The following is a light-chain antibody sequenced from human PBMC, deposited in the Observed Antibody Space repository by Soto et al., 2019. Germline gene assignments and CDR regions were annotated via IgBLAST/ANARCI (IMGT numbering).Light chain of an antibody. CDR2: AAS. CDR3: KQRHGTPST. CDR1: QSISSY. Sequence: DIQMTQSPSSLSASVGDRVTITCRASQSISSYLNWYQQKPGRAPKLLIYAASRLQSWVPSRFTSSGSGTDFTLGICSLQPEEIATYYSKQRHGTPSTLGQGTNLEIK. J-gene: IGKJ2*02. V-gene: IGKV1-39*01.